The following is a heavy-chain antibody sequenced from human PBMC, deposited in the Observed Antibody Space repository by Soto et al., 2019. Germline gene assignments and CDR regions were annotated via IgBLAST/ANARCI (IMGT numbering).Heavy chain of an antibody. Sequence: QVQLVQSGAEVKKPGASVKVSCKASGYTFSSYAMHWARQAPGQRLEWMGWISSGNDNTKYSQKFQDRVTITRDTSASTAYMELSSLTFEDTPVYYCARDEGVASGNWGQGTLVTVSS. CDR2: ISSGNDNT. D-gene: IGHD6-19*01. CDR1: GYTFSSYA. CDR3: ARDEGVASGN. V-gene: IGHV1-3*04. J-gene: IGHJ4*02.